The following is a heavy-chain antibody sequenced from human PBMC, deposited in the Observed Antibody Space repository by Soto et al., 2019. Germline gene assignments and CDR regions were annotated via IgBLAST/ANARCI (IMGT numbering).Heavy chain of an antibody. CDR1: GGTFSSYA. J-gene: IGHJ5*02. V-gene: IGHV1-69*06. CDR3: AVTRTGYSSSWYPSGHWFDP. CDR2: IIPIFGTA. Sequence: SVKVSCKASGGTFSSYAISWVRQAPGQGLEWMGGIIPIFGTANYAQKFQGRVTITADKSTSTAYMELSSLRSEDTAVYYCAVTRTGYSSSWYPSGHWFDPWGQGTLVTVSS. D-gene: IGHD6-13*01.